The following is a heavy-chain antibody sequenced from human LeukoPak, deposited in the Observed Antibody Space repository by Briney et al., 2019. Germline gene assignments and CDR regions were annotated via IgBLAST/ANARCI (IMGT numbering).Heavy chain of an antibody. J-gene: IGHJ4*02. CDR3: ARGGSSGWYPFDY. D-gene: IGHD6-19*01. CDR2: IIPIFGTA. V-gene: IGHV1-69*06. CDR1: GGTFSSYA. Sequence: ASVKVSCKASGGTFSSYAIGWVRQAPGQGLEWMGGIIPIFGTANHAQKFQGRVTITADKSTSTAYMELSRLRSDDTAVYYCARGGSSGWYPFDYWGQGTLVTVSS.